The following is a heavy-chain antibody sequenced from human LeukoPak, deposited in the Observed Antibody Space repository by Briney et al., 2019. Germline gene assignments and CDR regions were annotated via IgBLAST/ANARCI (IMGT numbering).Heavy chain of an antibody. V-gene: IGHV1-18*01. D-gene: IGHD3-10*01. CDR1: GYTFTSYG. Sequence: ASVKVSCKASGYTFTSYGISWVRQAPGQGLEWMGWISAYNGNTNYAQKLQGRVTMTTDTSTSTAYMELRSLRSDDTAVYCCARDLLWFGELSFDYWGQGTLVTVSS. J-gene: IGHJ4*02. CDR3: ARDLLWFGELSFDY. CDR2: ISAYNGNT.